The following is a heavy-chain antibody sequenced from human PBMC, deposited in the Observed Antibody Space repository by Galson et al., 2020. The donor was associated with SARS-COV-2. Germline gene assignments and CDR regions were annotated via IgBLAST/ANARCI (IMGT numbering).Heavy chain of an antibody. J-gene: IGHJ5*02. CDR1: GYTFTSYD. CDR3: ARIPRGYCSSTGYYPAGWFDP. Sequence: ASVKVSCKASGYTFTSYDINWVRQATGQGLEWMGWMNPNSGNTGYAQKFQGRVTMTRNTSISTAYMELSSLRSEDTAVYYCARIPRGYCSSTGYYPAGWFDPWGQGTLVTVSS. D-gene: IGHD2-2*01. CDR2: MNPNSGNT. V-gene: IGHV1-8*01.